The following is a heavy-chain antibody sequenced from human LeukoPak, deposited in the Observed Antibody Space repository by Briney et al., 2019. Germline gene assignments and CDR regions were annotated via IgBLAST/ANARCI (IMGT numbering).Heavy chain of an antibody. V-gene: IGHV3-30*02. CDR1: GFTFSSYG. J-gene: IGHJ4*02. Sequence: PGGSLRLSCAASGFTFSSYGMHWVRQTPGKGLEWVAFIRYDGSNKYYADSVKGRFTISRDNSKNTLYLQMNSLRAGDTAVYYCAKDSFSRVGATPTDFDYWGQGTVVTVSS. D-gene: IGHD1-26*01. CDR3: AKDSFSRVGATPTDFDY. CDR2: IRYDGSNK.